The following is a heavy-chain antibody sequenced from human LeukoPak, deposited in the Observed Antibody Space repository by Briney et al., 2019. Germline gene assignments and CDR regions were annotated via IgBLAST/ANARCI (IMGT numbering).Heavy chain of an antibody. D-gene: IGHD2-2*01. CDR2: IIPIFGTA. Sequence: SVKVSCKASGGTFSSYAISWVRQAPGQGLEWMGRIIPIFGTANYAQKFQGRVTITTDESTSTAYMELSSLRSEDTAVYYCARSSVVPAAIHSWFDPWGQGTLVTVSS. CDR1: GGTFSSYA. V-gene: IGHV1-69*05. CDR3: ARSSVVPAAIHSWFDP. J-gene: IGHJ5*02.